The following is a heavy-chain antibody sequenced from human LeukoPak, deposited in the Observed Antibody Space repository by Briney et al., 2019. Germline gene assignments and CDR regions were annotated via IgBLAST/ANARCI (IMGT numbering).Heavy chain of an antibody. J-gene: IGHJ4*02. D-gene: IGHD6-19*01. CDR1: GGSISSSSYY. Sequence: SETLSLTCTVSGGSISSSSYYWGWIRQPPGKGLEWIGSIYYSGSTYYNPSLKSRVTISVDTSKNQFSLKLSSVTAADTAVYYCARYGQWLVRSFDYWGQGTLVTASS. V-gene: IGHV4-39*01. CDR3: ARYGQWLVRSFDY. CDR2: IYYSGST.